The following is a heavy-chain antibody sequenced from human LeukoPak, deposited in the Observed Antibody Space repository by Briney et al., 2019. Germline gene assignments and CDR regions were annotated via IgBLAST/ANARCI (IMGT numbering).Heavy chain of an antibody. J-gene: IGHJ4*02. D-gene: IGHD2-8*01. V-gene: IGHV3-66*01. Sequence: GGALRLSCAASGLTVSSHYMSGVRQAPGKGLEWVSDIYSGDTTYYADSVKGRFTISRDNSKNTLYLQMNSLRAEDTAVYYCASRKYGPSHWVRGSLVSVSS. CDR1: GLTVSSHY. CDR3: ASRKYGPSH. CDR2: IYSGDTT.